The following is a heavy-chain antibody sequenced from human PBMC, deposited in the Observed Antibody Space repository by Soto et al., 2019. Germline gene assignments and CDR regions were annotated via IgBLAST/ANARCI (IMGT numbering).Heavy chain of an antibody. CDR1: GFTFSSYA. CDR3: AKDRVVKAAGVFYYYYYGMDV. D-gene: IGHD6-13*01. J-gene: IGHJ6*02. V-gene: IGHV3-23*01. Sequence: GGSLRLSCAASGFTFSSYAMSWVRQAPGKGLEWVSAISGSGGSTYYADSVKGRFTISRDNSKNTLYLQMNSLRAEDTDVYYCAKDRVVKAAGVFYYYYYGMDVWGQGTTVTVSS. CDR2: ISGSGGST.